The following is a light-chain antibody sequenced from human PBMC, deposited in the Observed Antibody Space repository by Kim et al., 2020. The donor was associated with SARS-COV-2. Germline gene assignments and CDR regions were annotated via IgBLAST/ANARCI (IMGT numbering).Light chain of an antibody. V-gene: IGKV1-16*02. CDR3: QQYMFAPYT. CDR2: AAS. CDR1: EDIATF. J-gene: IGKJ5*01. Sequence: DIQMTQSPSSLSASVGDRVTITCRASEDIATFLAWFQQKPGKAPKSLIFAASNLHSGVPSKFSGSGSGTEFTLTINSLQPEDFATYYCQQYMFAPYTFGQGTRLEIK.